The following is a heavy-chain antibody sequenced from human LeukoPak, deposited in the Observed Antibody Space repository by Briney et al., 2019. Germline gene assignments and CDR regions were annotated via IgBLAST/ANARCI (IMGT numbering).Heavy chain of an antibody. D-gene: IGHD1-26*01. J-gene: IGHJ4*02. V-gene: IGHV3-72*01. CDR1: GFTFSDHY. CDR3: AREWDSGSYYLGYFDY. Sequence: GGSLRLSCAASGFTFSDHYMDGVRQARGRGREGVGRIRNKASSYTTEYAASVKGRFTISRDDSKNSLYLQMNSLKCEDTAVYYCAREWDSGSYYLGYFDYWGQGTLVTVSS. CDR2: IRNKASSYTT.